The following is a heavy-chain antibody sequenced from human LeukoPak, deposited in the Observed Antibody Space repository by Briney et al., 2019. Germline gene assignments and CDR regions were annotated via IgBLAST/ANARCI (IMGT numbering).Heavy chain of an antibody. D-gene: IGHD2/OR15-2a*01. CDR2: ISWNSGTI. Sequence: GGSLRLSCAASGFTFDDYAMNWVRQAPGKGLEWVSVISWNSGTIAYADSVKGRFTISRDNAKRSLYLQMNSLRAEDTALYYCAKDIYETPLGYGFDIWGQGTMVTVSS. CDR1: GFTFDDYA. J-gene: IGHJ3*02. CDR3: AKDIYETPLGYGFDI. V-gene: IGHV3-9*01.